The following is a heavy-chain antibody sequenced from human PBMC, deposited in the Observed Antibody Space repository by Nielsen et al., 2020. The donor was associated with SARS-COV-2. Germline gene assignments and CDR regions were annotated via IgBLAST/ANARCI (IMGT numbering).Heavy chain of an antibody. CDR3: ARDQRITIFGVVTMPEGGMDV. CDR2: MYSGGNS. V-gene: IGHV3-53*01. CDR1: GFTVSSNY. D-gene: IGHD3-3*01. Sequence: GESLKISCAASGFTVSSNYMTWVRQAPGKGLEWVSVMYSGGNSYYADSVKGRFTISRDNSKNTLYLQMNSLRAEDTAVYYCARDQRITIFGVVTMPEGGMDVWGQGTTVTVSS. J-gene: IGHJ6*02.